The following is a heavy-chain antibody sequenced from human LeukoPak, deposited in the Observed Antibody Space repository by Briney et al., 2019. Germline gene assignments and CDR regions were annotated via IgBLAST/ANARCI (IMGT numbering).Heavy chain of an antibody. J-gene: IGHJ4*02. D-gene: IGHD3-3*01. CDR3: ARLDYDFWSGNHDY. V-gene: IGHV4-39*01. CDR2: IYYSGST. CDR1: GGSISSTNYY. Sequence: SSETLSLTCTVSGGSISSTNYYWGWIRQPPGKGLEWIGSIYYSGSTFYNPSLQSRVTISVDTSKNQFSLRLSSVSAADTAVYYCARLDYDFWSGNHDYWGQGTLVTVSS.